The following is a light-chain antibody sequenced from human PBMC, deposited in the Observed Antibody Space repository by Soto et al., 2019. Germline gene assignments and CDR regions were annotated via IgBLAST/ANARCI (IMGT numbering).Light chain of an antibody. CDR2: GAS. CDR1: QSVSSSY. V-gene: IGKV3-20*01. Sequence: MHALGTQTLSPGERATLSCRASQSVSSSYLAWYQQKPGQAPRLLIYGASSRAAGIPDRFSGSGSGTDFTLTISRLEPEDFAVQYCQQDGNSLLTFGQGTGLEI. J-gene: IGKJ5*01. CDR3: QQDGNSLLT.